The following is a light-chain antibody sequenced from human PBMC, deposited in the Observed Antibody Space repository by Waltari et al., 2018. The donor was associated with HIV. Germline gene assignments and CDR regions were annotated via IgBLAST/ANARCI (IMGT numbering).Light chain of an antibody. CDR2: DNN. Sequence: QSVLTQPPSVSAAPGQKVTISCSGSSSNIGKNYVSWYQQLPGTAPKLLIHDNNKRPSGIPDRFSGSKSGTSATLGITGLQTGDEADYYCGTWDSSLSAGVFGGGTKLTVL. CDR3: GTWDSSLSAGV. CDR1: SSNIGKNY. V-gene: IGLV1-51*01. J-gene: IGLJ2*01.